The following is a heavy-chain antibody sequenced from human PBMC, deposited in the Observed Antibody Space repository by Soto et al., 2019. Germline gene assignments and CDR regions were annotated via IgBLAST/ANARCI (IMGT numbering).Heavy chain of an antibody. Sequence: ASVKVSCKASGYTFTSYDINWARQATGQGLEWMGWMNPNSGNTGYAQKFQGRVTMTRNTSISTAYMELSSLRSEDTAVYYCARGPKYYDILTGYYPYYFDYWGQGTLVTVSS. CDR3: ARGPKYYDILTGYYPYYFDY. J-gene: IGHJ4*02. CDR2: MNPNSGNT. CDR1: GYTFTSYD. V-gene: IGHV1-8*01. D-gene: IGHD3-9*01.